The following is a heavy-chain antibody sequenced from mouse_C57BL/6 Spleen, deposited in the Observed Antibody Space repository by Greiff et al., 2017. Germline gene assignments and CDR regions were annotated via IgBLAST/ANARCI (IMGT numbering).Heavy chain of an antibody. D-gene: IGHD4-1*02. CDR2: IYPRDGST. CDR1: GYTFTSYD. CDR3: AGSTGGFAY. J-gene: IGHJ3*01. V-gene: IGHV1-85*01. Sequence: QVQLQQSGPELVKPGASVKLSCKASGYTFTSYDINWVKQRPGQGLEWIGWIYPRDGSTTYNEKFKGKATLTVDTSSSTAYMELHSLTSDDSAVYFCAGSTGGFAYWGQGTLVTVSA.